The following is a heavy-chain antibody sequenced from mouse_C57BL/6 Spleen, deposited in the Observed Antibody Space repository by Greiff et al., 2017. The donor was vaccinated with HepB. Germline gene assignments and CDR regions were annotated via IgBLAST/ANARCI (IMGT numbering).Heavy chain of an antibody. D-gene: IGHD2-1*01. CDR2: ISDGGSYT. CDR3: ARDRYGNYGAMDY. V-gene: IGHV5-4*01. CDR1: GFTFSSYA. Sequence: EVQRVESGGGLVKPGGSLKLSCAASGFTFSSYAMSWVRQTPEKRLEWVATISDGGSYTYYPENVKGRFTISRDNAKNNLYLQRSHLKSEDTAMYYCARDRYGNYGAMDYWGQGTSVTVSS. J-gene: IGHJ4*01.